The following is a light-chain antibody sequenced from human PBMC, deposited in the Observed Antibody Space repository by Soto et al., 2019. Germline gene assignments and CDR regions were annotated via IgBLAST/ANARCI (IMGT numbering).Light chain of an antibody. V-gene: IGKV1-8*01. CDR2: AAS. CDR3: QQYYSYLIT. CDR1: QSISSY. Sequence: GDRVTIPCRASQSISSYLNWYQQKPGKIPKLLIYAASRLQSGVPSRFSGSGSGTDFTLTISCLQSEDFATYYCQQYYSYLITFGQGTRLEIK. J-gene: IGKJ5*01.